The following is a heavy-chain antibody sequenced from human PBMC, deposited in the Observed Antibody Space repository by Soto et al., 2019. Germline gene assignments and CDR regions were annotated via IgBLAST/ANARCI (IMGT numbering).Heavy chain of an antibody. D-gene: IGHD1-26*01. V-gene: IGHV3-23*01. Sequence: EVRLLESGGGLVQPGGSLRLSCAASGYTFSNYALNWVRQAPGKGLEWVSGISESGGSTYYADAVKGRFTISRDNSKSTLYLQINSLRAEDTAVYYCLKVSAVRFSGSLWGEGPAPHPDYWGQGALVTVSS. CDR2: ISESGGST. CDR1: GYTFSNYA. J-gene: IGHJ4*02. CDR3: LKVSAVRFSGSLWGEGPAPHPDY.